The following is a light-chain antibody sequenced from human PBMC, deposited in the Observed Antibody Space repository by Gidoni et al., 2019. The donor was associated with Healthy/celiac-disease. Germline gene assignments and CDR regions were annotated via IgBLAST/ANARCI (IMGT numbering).Light chain of an antibody. CDR3: QAWDSPYVV. CDR1: NLGDKY. J-gene: IGLJ2*01. V-gene: IGLV3-1*01. Sequence: SYELTQPPSVSVSPGQTASITCSGDNLGDKYACWYQQKPGQPPVLVIYQDSKRPSGIPERFSGSNSGNTATLTISGTQAMDEADYYCQAWDSPYVVFGGGTKLTVL. CDR2: QDS.